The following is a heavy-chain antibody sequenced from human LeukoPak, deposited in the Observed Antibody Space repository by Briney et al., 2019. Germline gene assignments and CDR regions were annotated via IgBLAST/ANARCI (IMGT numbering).Heavy chain of an antibody. CDR2: ISGSGGST. CDR3: AKDVASSGAYYMDV. V-gene: IGHV3-23*01. CDR1: GFTFSSYE. Sequence: GGPLRLSCAASGFTFSSYEMTWVRQAPGKGLEWVSAISGSGGSTYYADSVKGRFTISRDNSKNTLYLQMNSLRAEDTAVYYCAKDVASSGAYYMDVWGKGTTVTVSS. J-gene: IGHJ6*03. D-gene: IGHD6-19*01.